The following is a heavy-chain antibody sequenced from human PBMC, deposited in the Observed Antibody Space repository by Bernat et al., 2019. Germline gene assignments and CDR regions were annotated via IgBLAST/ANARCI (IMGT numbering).Heavy chain of an antibody. CDR3: ARERNDLWSGYYRLYGMDV. J-gene: IGHJ6*02. V-gene: IGHV4-39*02. CDR2: IYYSGST. Sequence: QLQLQESGPGLVKPSETLSLTCTVSGGSISSSSYYWGWIRQPPGKGLEWIGSIYYSGSTYYNPSLKSRVTISVDTSKNQFSLKLSSVTAADTAVYYCARERNDLWSGYYRLYGMDVWGQGTTVTVSS. CDR1: GGSISSSSYY. D-gene: IGHD3-3*01.